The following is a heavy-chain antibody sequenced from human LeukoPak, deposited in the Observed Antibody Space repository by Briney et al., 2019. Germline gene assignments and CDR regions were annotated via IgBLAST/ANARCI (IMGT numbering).Heavy chain of an antibody. D-gene: IGHD6-13*01. Sequence: GGSLRLSCAASGFTFSSYAMSWVRQAPGKGLEWVSAISGSSGSTYYADSVKGRFTISRDNSKNTLYLQMNSLRAEDTAVYYCAKGDSSSWYGGWGFDYWGQGTLVTVSS. V-gene: IGHV3-23*01. CDR3: AKGDSSSWYGGWGFDY. CDR1: GFTFSSYA. CDR2: ISGSSGST. J-gene: IGHJ4*02.